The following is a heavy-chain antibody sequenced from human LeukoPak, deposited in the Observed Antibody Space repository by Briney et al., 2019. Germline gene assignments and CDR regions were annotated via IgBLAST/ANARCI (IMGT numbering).Heavy chain of an antibody. CDR3: ASDYGDFDY. CDR2: IKQDGSEK. J-gene: IGHJ4*02. D-gene: IGHD4-17*01. Sequence: GGSLRLSCAASGFTFSSYWMTWVRHGPSKGLGLVANIKQDGSEKYYVDSVKGRFTITRDNAKNSLYLQMNRLRAEDTAVYYCASDYGDFDYWGQGTLVTVSS. CDR1: GFTFSSYW. V-gene: IGHV3-7*01.